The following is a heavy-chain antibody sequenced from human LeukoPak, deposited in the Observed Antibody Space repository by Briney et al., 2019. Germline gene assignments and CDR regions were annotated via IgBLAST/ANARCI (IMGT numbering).Heavy chain of an antibody. J-gene: IGHJ4*02. CDR2: IFSRGNT. CDR3: ARVGGTSSYYYFLDF. V-gene: IGHV4-4*08. CDR1: GGSMSNYY. D-gene: IGHD3-22*01. Sequence: SETLSLTCTVSGGSMSNYYWSWIRQPPGKGLEWIGYIFSRGNTNYNPSLKSRVTISVDTSKRQFSLKLNSVTAADTAVYYCARVGGTSSYYYFLDFWGQGTLVTVSS.